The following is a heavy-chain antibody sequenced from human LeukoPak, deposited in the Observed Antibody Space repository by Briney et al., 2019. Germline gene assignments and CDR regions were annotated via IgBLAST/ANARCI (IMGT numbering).Heavy chain of an antibody. J-gene: IGHJ4*02. Sequence: GGCLRLSCAASGFTFGSYGMHWARQAAGKGLGWVAYIQYDRSNQQYPGSVEGRLSISRDNSKNTLSLQMNSLRAEETAVYYCARDLMGIAYRGAFYYWGQGTLVTVSS. D-gene: IGHD6-13*01. V-gene: IGHV3-30*02. CDR1: GFTFGSYG. CDR3: ARDLMGIAYRGAFYY. CDR2: IQYDRSNQ.